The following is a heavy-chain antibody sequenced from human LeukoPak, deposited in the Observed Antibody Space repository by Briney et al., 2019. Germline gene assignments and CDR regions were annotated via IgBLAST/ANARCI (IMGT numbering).Heavy chain of an antibody. CDR2: IYYSGST. CDR3: ARQVPYYYDSSGLDY. J-gene: IGHJ4*02. V-gene: IGHV4-38-2*02. Sequence: SETLSLTCTVSGYSISSGYYWGWIRPPPGKGLEWIGSIYYSGSTYYNPSLKSRVTISVDTSKNQFSLKLSSVTAADTAVYYCARQVPYYYDSSGLDYWGQGTLVTASS. D-gene: IGHD3-22*01. CDR1: GYSISSGYY.